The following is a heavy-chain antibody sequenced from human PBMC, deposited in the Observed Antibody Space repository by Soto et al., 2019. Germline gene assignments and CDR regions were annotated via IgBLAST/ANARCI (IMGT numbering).Heavy chain of an antibody. Sequence: EVQLLESGGDLVQPGGSLRLSCAASGFAFANYAMTWVRQAPGKGLEWVSTIGGVGGSTYYADPVKGRFTISRDNSKNTVYLQMNSLRAEDTAVYFCAKERLGRGADYWGQGTLVTVSS. CDR2: IGGVGGST. J-gene: IGHJ4*02. D-gene: IGHD1-1*01. V-gene: IGHV3-23*01. CDR3: AKERLGRGADY. CDR1: GFAFANYA.